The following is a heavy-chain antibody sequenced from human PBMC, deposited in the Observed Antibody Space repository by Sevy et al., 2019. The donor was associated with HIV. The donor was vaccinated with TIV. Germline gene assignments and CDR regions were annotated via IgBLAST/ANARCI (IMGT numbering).Heavy chain of an antibody. Sequence: GGSLRLSCTTSGFTFVDYGVTWFRQAPGKGLEWVGIIRSKPYGGTTEYAASVKGRFTISRDDSKSIAYLQMNSLKTEDTAVYYCSRRRLLFLEWLFPADYWGPGTLVTVSS. CDR3: SRRRLLFLEWLFPADY. V-gene: IGHV3-49*03. J-gene: IGHJ4*02. CDR1: GFTFVDYG. D-gene: IGHD3-3*01. CDR2: IRSKPYGGTT.